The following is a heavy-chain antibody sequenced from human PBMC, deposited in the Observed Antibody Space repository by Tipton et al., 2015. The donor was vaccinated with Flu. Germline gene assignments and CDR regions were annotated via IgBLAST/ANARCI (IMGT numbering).Heavy chain of an antibody. Sequence: GSLRLSCAASGFTFSGSAMHWVRQASGKGLEWVGRIRSKANSYATTSAASVKGRFTISRDDSKNTAYLQMNSLKTEDTAVYYCTRNHGYNFPQIVYGMDVWGQGTTVTVSS. J-gene: IGHJ6*02. V-gene: IGHV3-73*01. CDR2: IRSKANSYAT. CDR3: TRNHGYNFPQIVYGMDV. D-gene: IGHD5-24*01. CDR1: GFTFSGSA.